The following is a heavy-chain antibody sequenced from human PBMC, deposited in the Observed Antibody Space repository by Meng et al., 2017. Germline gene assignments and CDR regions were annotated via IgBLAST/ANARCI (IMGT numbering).Heavy chain of an antibody. CDR2: ISWNSGSI. V-gene: IGHV3-9*01. CDR3: AKEGASGWYSSSWYPLVGAFDI. CDR1: GFTFDDYA. Sequence: SLKISCAASGFTFDDYAMHWIRQAPGKGLEWVSGISWNSGSIGYADSVKGRFTISRDNAKNSLYLQMSSLRAEDTALYYCAKEGASGWYSSSWYPLVGAFDIWGQGTMVTVSS. J-gene: IGHJ3*02. D-gene: IGHD6-13*01.